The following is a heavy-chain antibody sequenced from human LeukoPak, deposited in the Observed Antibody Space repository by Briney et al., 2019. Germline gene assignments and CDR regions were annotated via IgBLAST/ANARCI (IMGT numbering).Heavy chain of an antibody. CDR2: IYYSGSI. CDR3: ARGQRRLQDY. Sequence: PSETLSLTCTVSGGSVSSDSYFWTWIRQPPGKGLEWIGYIYYSGSINYNPSLKSRVTISLDTSKSQISLKLSSVTAADTAVYYCARGQRRLQDYWGQGTLVTVSS. CDR1: GGSVSSDSYF. J-gene: IGHJ4*02. V-gene: IGHV4-61*01.